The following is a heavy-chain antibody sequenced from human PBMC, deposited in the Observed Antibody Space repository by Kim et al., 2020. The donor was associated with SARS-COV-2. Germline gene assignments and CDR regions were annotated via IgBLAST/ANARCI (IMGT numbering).Heavy chain of an antibody. Sequence: GGSLRLSCEASGFHFGSYTMIWARQAPGKGLEWVAHISDSGSTTYYADSVQGRFTISRDNDSRSVYLQMRGLRNEAAAVYYSARVLIILVCAVHM. V-gene: IGHV3-48*02. CDR2: ISDSGSTT. D-gene: IGHD3-3*01. CDR1: GFHFGSYT. J-gene: IGHJ6*03. CDR3: ARVLIILVCAVHM.